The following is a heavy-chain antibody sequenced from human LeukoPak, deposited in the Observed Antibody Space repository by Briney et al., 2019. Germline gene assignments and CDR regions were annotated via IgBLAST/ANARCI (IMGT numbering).Heavy chain of an antibody. J-gene: IGHJ4*02. CDR1: GYTFTGYY. D-gene: IGHD3-3*01. CDR3: ASSPLRFLEWLLGSPFDY. CDR2: INPNSGGT. V-gene: IGHV1-2*06. Sequence: GASVKVSCKASGYTFTGYYVHWVRQAPGQGLEWMGRINPNSGGTNYAQKFQGRVTMTRDTSTSTAYMELRSLRSDDTAVYYCASSPLRFLEWLLGSPFDYWGQGTLVTVSS.